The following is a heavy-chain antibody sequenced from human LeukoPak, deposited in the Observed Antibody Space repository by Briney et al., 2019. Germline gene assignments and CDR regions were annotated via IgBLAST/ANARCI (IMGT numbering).Heavy chain of an antibody. CDR1: GFTLSRDW. Sequence: GGSLRLSCAASGFTLSRDWMSWVRQAPEKGLEWVANIKHYGSEKYYVDSVKGRSTISRDNAKNSLYLQMNSLRGEDTAVYYCARDRDYYNYFEYWGQGTLVTVSS. V-gene: IGHV3-7*04. J-gene: IGHJ4*02. CDR3: ARDRDYYNYFEY. CDR2: IKHYGSEK. D-gene: IGHD3-10*01.